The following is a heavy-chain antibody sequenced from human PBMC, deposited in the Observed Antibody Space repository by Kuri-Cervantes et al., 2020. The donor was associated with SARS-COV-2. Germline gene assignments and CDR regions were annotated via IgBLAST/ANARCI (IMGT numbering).Heavy chain of an antibody. Sequence: SETLSLTCTVSGGSISSGGYYWSWIRQPPGKGLEWIGYIYYSGSTYYNPSLKSRVTISVDTSKNQFSLKLSSVTAADTAVYYCATEARSHRRLTAPWYFDLWGRGTLVTVSS. J-gene: IGHJ2*01. V-gene: IGHV4-30-4*01. D-gene: IGHD2-21*02. CDR3: ATEARSHRRLTAPWYFDL. CDR1: GGSISSGGYY. CDR2: IYYSGST.